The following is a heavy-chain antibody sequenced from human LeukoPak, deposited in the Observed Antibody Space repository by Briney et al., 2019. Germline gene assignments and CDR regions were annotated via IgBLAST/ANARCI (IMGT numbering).Heavy chain of an antibody. CDR3: AKDPVSTGYISSFWFDP. CDR1: GFTFDDYA. J-gene: IGHJ5*02. D-gene: IGHD2-2*01. V-gene: IGHV3-9*01. CDR2: ISGNSGSI. Sequence: GGSLRLSCAASGFTFDDYAMHWVRQAPGKGLEWVSGISGNSGSIGYADSVKGRFTISRDNAKNSLYLQMNSLRAEDTAVYYCAKDPVSTGYISSFWFDPWGQGTLVTVSS.